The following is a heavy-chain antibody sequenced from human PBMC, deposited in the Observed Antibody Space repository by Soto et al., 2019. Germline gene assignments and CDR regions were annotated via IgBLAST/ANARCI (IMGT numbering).Heavy chain of an antibody. Sequence: GASVKVSCKASGYTFTSYAMHWVRQAPGQRLEWMGWINAGNGNTKYSQKFQGRVTMTRDTSTSTAYMELSSLRSEDTAVYYCARAGEVAARPDYYYYMDVWGKGTTVTVSS. J-gene: IGHJ6*03. CDR1: GYTFTSYA. D-gene: IGHD6-6*01. CDR3: ARAGEVAARPDYYYYMDV. CDR2: INAGNGNT. V-gene: IGHV1-3*01.